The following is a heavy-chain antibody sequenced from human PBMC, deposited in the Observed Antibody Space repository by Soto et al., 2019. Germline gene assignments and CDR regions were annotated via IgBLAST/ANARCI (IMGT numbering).Heavy chain of an antibody. Sequence: QITLKESGPTLLEPTQTLTLTCTLSGFSLTTSGVGVGWIRQPPGKALEWLAVIYWNGDRRYSPSLENRLTITRDATKNQVVLTMTNLDALETGTYFCAHRRPADVSWSRYFLEYWGQGTLVTVSS. J-gene: IGHJ4*02. D-gene: IGHD3-10*01. CDR3: AHRRPADVSWSRYFLEY. V-gene: IGHV2-5*01. CDR1: GFSLTTSGVG. CDR2: IYWNGDR.